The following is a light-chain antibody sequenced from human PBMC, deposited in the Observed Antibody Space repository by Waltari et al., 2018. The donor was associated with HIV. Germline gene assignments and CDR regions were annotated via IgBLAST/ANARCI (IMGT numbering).Light chain of an antibody. Sequence: QSVLTQPPSASGTPGQRVSISCSGTDSNIGRNTVNWYHHLPGTAPKLLIYNNNESPQGVPDRFSGSKSGTSASLAISGLQSDDEANYYCATWDDSLRGRVFGGGTKLTVL. CDR2: NNN. CDR3: ATWDDSLRGRV. CDR1: DSNIGRNT. J-gene: IGLJ3*02. V-gene: IGLV1-44*01.